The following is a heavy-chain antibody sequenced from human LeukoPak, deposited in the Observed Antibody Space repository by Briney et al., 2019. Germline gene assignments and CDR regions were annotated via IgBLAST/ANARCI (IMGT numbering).Heavy chain of an antibody. Sequence: ASVKVSCKASASTFSTYAIHWVRQAPGQGLEWMGWIATANGNTRYSQRFQDRVTITRDTSASTAYMELSSLRSEDMAVYYCAREDGYYDFWSGYYLGHAGFDPWGQGTLVTVSS. CDR1: ASTFSTYA. V-gene: IGHV1-3*03. D-gene: IGHD3-3*01. CDR2: IATANGNT. J-gene: IGHJ5*02. CDR3: AREDGYYDFWSGYYLGHAGFDP.